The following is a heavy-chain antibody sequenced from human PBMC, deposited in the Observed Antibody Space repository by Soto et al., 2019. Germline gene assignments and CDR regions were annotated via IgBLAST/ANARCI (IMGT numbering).Heavy chain of an antibody. J-gene: IGHJ4*02. V-gene: IGHV4-59*01. D-gene: IGHD3-10*01. CDR3: ARDRGGGFGEFYGY. CDR1: GGSIRNYY. CDR2: IYNSEYS. Sequence: SETLSLTCTVSGGSIRNYYWSWIRQPPGKGLEWIGYIYNSEYSNYNPSLKSRATISVDTSKNQFSLKLSSVTAADTAVYYCARDRGGGFGEFYGYWRQGTLVTVSS.